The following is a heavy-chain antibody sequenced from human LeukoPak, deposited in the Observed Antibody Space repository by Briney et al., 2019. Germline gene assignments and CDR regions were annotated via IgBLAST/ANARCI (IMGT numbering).Heavy chain of an antibody. Sequence: GGSLRLSCAASGNYWMHWVRQAPGKGLVWVTHINGDGSWTTYADSVKGRFTISKDNAKNTVYLQMNNLRAEDTAVYYCVSFYETYWGRGTLVTVSS. V-gene: IGHV3-74*01. J-gene: IGHJ4*02. CDR2: INGDGSWT. D-gene: IGHD2-2*01. CDR3: VSFYETY. CDR1: GNYW.